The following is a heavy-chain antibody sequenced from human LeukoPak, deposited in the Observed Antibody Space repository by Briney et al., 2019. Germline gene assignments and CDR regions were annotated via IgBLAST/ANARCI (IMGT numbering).Heavy chain of an antibody. Sequence: GGSLRLSCAASGFTFSSYAMSWVRQAPGKGLEWVSSVCSGSSTYYADSVKGRFTISRDDSKNTLSLEMNTLRAEDTAVYYCAKGGGGTCYARSDYWGQGTLVTVSS. CDR1: GFTFSSYA. CDR3: AKGGGGTCYARSDY. V-gene: IGHV3-23*05. D-gene: IGHD2-15*01. J-gene: IGHJ4*02. CDR2: VCSGSST.